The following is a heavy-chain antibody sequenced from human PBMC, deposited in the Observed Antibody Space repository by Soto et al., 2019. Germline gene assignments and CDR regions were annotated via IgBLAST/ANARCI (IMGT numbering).Heavy chain of an antibody. CDR3: ARGYYYASGSLIDY. V-gene: IGHV3-13*01. D-gene: IGHD3-10*01. CDR2: IATAGNT. Sequence: EVQLVESGGGLVQPGGSLRLSCAASGFIFSNHDMHWVRQPTGNPLEWVSTIATAGNTYYAGSVKGRVTISRDNAKNSLYLQMNSLRAGDTAVYYCARGYYYASGSLIDYWGQGTLVTVSS. J-gene: IGHJ4*02. CDR1: GFIFSNHD.